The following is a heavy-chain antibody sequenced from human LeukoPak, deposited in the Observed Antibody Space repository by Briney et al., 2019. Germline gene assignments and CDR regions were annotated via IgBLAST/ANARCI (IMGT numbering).Heavy chain of an antibody. D-gene: IGHD3-10*01. CDR3: AKDEKWELFQPGAFDI. J-gene: IGHJ3*02. CDR2: IPYDGSNK. V-gene: IGHV3-30*02. CDR1: GFTFSSYG. Sequence: PGGSLRLSCAASGFTFSSYGMHWVRQAPGKGLEWVAFIPYDGSNKYYADSVKGRSTISRENSKNTLYVQMNSLRADDTAVYYCAKDEKWELFQPGAFDIWGQGTMVTVSS.